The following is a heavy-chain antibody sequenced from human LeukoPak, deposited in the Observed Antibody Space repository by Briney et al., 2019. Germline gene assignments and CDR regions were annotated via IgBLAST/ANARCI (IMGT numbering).Heavy chain of an antibody. D-gene: IGHD2/OR15-2a*01. CDR1: GYTFTSYH. CDR2: MNPNSGNT. V-gene: IGHV1-8*01. Sequence: ASVKVSCKASGYTFTSYHINCVRQATGQGLEWMGWMNPNSGNTGYAQKFQGRVTMTRNTSISTAYMELSSVRSEDTAVYYCARRPAVKVRTTSYDYGMDVWVQGTTVTVSS. CDR3: ARRPAVKVRTTSYDYGMDV. J-gene: IGHJ6*02.